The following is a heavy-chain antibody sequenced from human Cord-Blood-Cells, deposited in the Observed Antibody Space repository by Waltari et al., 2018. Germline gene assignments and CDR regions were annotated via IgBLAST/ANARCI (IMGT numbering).Heavy chain of an antibody. D-gene: IGHD3-22*01. J-gene: IGHJ5*02. CDR3: ARHYYYDSSGYYYWFDP. Sequence: QVQLQQWGAGLLKPSETLSLTCAVYGGSFSGYYWCWIRQPPGKGLEWIGEINHSGSTNYNPSLKSRVTISVDTSKNQFSLKLSSVTAADTAVYYCARHYYYDSSGYYYWFDPWGQGTLVTVSS. CDR1: GGSFSGYY. V-gene: IGHV4-34*01. CDR2: INHSGST.